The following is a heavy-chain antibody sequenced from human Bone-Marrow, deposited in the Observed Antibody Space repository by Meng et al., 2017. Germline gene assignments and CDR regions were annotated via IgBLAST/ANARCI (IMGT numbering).Heavy chain of an antibody. J-gene: IGHJ4*02. Sequence: GESLKISCAASGFTVSSNYMSWVRQAPGKGLEWVSVIYSGGSTYYADSVKGRFTISRDNSKNTLYLQMNSLRAEDTAVYYCARHSGYSLPFNLDYWGQGTLVTVSS. CDR2: IYSGGST. V-gene: IGHV3-66*02. CDR3: ARHSGYSLPFNLDY. D-gene: IGHD1-26*01. CDR1: GFTVSSNY.